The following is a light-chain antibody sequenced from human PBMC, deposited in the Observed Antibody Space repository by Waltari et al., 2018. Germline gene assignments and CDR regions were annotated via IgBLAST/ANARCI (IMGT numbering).Light chain of an antibody. V-gene: IGKV4-1*01. CDR2: WAS. J-gene: IGKJ3*01. CDR1: QTLYRSNNKNY. Sequence: DIVMTQSPDSLAVSLGERATINCECSQTLYRSNNKNYLSWYQQKPGHPPQMLIYWASTRESGVPDRFSGSGSGTFFTLTITRLQAEDVAVYYCQQYYNTPPTFGPGTKVDIK. CDR3: QQYYNTPPT.